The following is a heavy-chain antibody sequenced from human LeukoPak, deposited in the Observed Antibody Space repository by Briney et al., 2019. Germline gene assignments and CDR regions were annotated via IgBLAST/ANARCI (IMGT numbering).Heavy chain of an antibody. CDR2: INSDGSST. D-gene: IGHD3-22*01. CDR1: GFSFSRYW. J-gene: IGHJ4*02. Sequence: PGGSLRLSCAACGFSFSRYWMHWVRQAPGKGLVWVSRINSDGSSTSYADSVKGRFTISRDNAKNTLYLQMNSLRAEDTAVYYCASQRYYDSSGYYYHYWGQGTLVTVSS. V-gene: IGHV3-74*01. CDR3: ASQRYYDSSGYYYHY.